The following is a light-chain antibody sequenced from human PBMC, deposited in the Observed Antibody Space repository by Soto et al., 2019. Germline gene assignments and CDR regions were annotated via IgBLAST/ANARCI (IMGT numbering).Light chain of an antibody. CDR3: TQHKNLPIT. Sequence: DIQMTQSPSSLSASVGDRVTITCQASQDISKSLNWYQQKPGKAPKVLIYDASNLEKGVPSRFSGSGSGKDFTFTISSLQPEVIATYYCTQHKNLPITFGHGTRLDIK. CDR2: DAS. CDR1: QDISKS. V-gene: IGKV1-33*01. J-gene: IGKJ5*01.